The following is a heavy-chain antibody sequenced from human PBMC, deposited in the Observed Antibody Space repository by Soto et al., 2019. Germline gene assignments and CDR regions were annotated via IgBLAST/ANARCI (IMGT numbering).Heavy chain of an antibody. Sequence: SVKVSCKASGYTFTGYYMHWVRQAPGQGLEWMGGIIPIFGTANYAQKFQGRVTITADESTSTAYMELSSLRSEDTAVYYCVRLAREADAFESWGQGTMVTVSS. CDR2: IIPIFGTA. CDR3: VRLAREADAFES. V-gene: IGHV1-69*13. CDR1: GYTFTGYY. J-gene: IGHJ3*02.